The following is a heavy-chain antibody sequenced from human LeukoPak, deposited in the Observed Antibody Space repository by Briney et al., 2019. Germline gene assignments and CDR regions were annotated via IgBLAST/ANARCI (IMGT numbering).Heavy chain of an antibody. V-gene: IGHV3-11*06. J-gene: IGHJ4*02. CDR3: ARDPSGDYFDY. D-gene: IGHD4-17*01. CDR2: ISSSSSYT. Sequence: GGSLRLSCAASGFNFGDYYMGWIRQAPGKGLEWVSHISSSSSYTKYADSVKGRFTISRDNARNSLYLQMNSLRAEDTAVYYCARDPSGDYFDYWGQGTLVTVSS. CDR1: GFNFGDYY.